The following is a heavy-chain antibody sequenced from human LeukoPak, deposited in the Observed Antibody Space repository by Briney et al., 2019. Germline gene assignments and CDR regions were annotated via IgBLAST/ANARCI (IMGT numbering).Heavy chain of an antibody. CDR3: AGYQLLEEAFDI. V-gene: IGHV6-1*01. CDR1: GDSVSSNSAA. Sequence: SQTLSLTCAISGDSVSSNSAAWNWIRRSPSRGLEWLGRTYYRSKWYNDYAVSVKSRITINPDTSKNQFSLQLNSVTPEDTAVYYCAGYQLLEEAFDIWGQGTMVTVSS. D-gene: IGHD2-2*01. CDR2: TYYRSKWYN. J-gene: IGHJ3*02.